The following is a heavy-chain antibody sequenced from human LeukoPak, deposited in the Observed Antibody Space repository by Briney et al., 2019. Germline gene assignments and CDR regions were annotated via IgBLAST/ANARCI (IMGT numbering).Heavy chain of an antibody. CDR1: GGTFSSYA. V-gene: IGHV1-69*05. CDR3: ARNHYCSSTSCYVGGYYYYYMDV. Sequence: SVKVSCKASGGTFSSYAISWVRQAPGQGLEWMGGIIPIFGTANYAQKFQGRVTITTDESTSTVYMELSSLRSEDTAVYYCARNHYCSSTSCYVGGYYYYYMDVWGKGTTVTVSS. D-gene: IGHD2-2*01. J-gene: IGHJ6*03. CDR2: IIPIFGTA.